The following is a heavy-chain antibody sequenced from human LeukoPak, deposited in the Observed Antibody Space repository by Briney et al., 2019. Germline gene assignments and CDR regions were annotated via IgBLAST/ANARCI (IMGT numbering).Heavy chain of an antibody. Sequence: SETLSLTCAVYGGSFSDYWWTWIRQSPGKGLEWIGEVNHSGRTNYNPSLKSRVTISLDTSKNQFSLKLSSVTAADTAIYYCARDFSSSSTVYYYYYMDVWGKGTTVTVSS. CDR3: ARDFSSSSTVYYYYYMDV. CDR2: VNHSGRT. CDR1: GGSFSDYW. J-gene: IGHJ6*03. V-gene: IGHV4-34*01. D-gene: IGHD6-6*01.